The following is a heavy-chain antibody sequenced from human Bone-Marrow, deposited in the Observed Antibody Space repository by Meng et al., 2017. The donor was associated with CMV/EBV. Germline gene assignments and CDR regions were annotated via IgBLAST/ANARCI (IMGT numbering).Heavy chain of an antibody. CDR1: GYSISSGYY. Sequence: SDTLSLTCTVSGYSISSGYYWGWVRQPPGKGLEWIGSIYHSGSTYYNPSLKSRVTISVDTSKNQFTLKLSSVTAADTAVDYCARDWGGYSGYDRLVFDYWGQGTLVTVSS. J-gene: IGHJ4*02. V-gene: IGHV4-38-2*02. D-gene: IGHD5-12*01. CDR2: IYHSGST. CDR3: ARDWGGYSGYDRLVFDY.